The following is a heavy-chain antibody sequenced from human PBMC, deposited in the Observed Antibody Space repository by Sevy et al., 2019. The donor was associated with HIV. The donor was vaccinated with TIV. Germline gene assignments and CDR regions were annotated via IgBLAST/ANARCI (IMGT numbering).Heavy chain of an antibody. V-gene: IGHV3-30*04. Sequence: GGSLRLSCAASGFTFSSYAMHWVRQAPGKGLEWVAVISYDGSNKYYADSVKGRFTISRDNSKNTLYLQMNSLRAEDTAVYYCARDQRSSGYYYTSWFDPWGQGTLVTVSS. CDR1: GFTFSSYA. CDR3: ARDQRSSGYYYTSWFDP. CDR2: ISYDGSNK. D-gene: IGHD3-22*01. J-gene: IGHJ5*02.